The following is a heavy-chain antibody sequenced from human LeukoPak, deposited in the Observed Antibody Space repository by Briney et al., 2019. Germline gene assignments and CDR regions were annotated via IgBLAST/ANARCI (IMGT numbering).Heavy chain of an antibody. CDR1: GFTFSSYA. V-gene: IGHV3-64*04. D-gene: IGHD3-10*01. Sequence: PGGSLRLSCSASGFTFSSYAMHWVRQAPGKGLEYVSAISSNGGSTYYADSVKGRFTISRDNSKNTLYLQMNSLRAEDTAVYYCAREYGSVLGDYWGQGTLVTVSS. CDR3: AREYGSVLGDY. CDR2: ISSNGGST. J-gene: IGHJ4*02.